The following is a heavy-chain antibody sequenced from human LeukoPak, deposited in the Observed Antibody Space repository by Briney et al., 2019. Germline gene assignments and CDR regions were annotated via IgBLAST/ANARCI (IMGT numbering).Heavy chain of an antibody. CDR3: ARGGGYKQWLNY. Sequence: SETLSLTCAVYGGSFSGYYWSWIRQPPGKGLEWIGEINHSGSTNYNPSLKSRVTISVDTSKNQFSLKLSSVTAADTAVYYCARGGGYKQWLNYWGQGTLVTVSS. J-gene: IGHJ4*02. CDR1: GGSFSGYY. CDR2: INHSGST. V-gene: IGHV4-34*01. D-gene: IGHD6-19*01.